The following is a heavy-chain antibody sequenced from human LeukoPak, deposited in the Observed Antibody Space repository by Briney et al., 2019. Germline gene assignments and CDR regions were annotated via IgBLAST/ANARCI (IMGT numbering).Heavy chain of an antibody. CDR2: ISGSGGST. CDR1: GSTFSSYA. Sequence: GGSLRLSCAASGSTFSSYAMSWVRQAPGKGLEWVSAISGSGGSTYYADSVKGRFTISRDNSKNTLYLQMNSLRAEDTAVYYCARDRYSYGYSDYWGQGTLVTVSS. CDR3: ARDRYSYGYSDY. J-gene: IGHJ4*02. D-gene: IGHD5-18*01. V-gene: IGHV3-23*01.